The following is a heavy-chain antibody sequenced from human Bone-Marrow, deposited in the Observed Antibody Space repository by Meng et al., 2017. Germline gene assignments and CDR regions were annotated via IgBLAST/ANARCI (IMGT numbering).Heavy chain of an antibody. CDR2: IYPTDSDT. CDR1: GFSFTSYW. V-gene: IGHV5-51*01. CDR3: ARRGYCSSTSCYDGGAFAI. J-gene: IGHJ3*02. D-gene: IGHD2-2*01. Sequence: KVSCKGSGFSFTSYWIGWVRQMPGKGLEWTGIIYPTDSDTRYSPSFQGQVTISADKSISTAYLQWSSLKASDTAMYYCARRGYCSSTSCYDGGAFAIWGQGTMVTVSS.